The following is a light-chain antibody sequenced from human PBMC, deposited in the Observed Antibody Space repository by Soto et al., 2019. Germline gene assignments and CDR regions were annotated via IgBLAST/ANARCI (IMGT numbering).Light chain of an antibody. V-gene: IGKV3-11*01. CDR2: DAS. J-gene: IGKJ1*01. CDR1: QSVTTY. Sequence: EIVLTQSPGTLSLSPGERSTLSCMASQSVTTYLAWYQQKPGQAPRLLIYDASNRAAGIPARFSGSGSGTDFTLTISSLEPEDFAVYYCQQRTNWPPWTVGQGTQVDIK. CDR3: QQRTNWPPWT.